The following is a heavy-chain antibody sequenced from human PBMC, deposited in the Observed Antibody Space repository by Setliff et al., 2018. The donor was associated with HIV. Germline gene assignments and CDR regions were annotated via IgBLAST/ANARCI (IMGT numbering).Heavy chain of an antibody. D-gene: IGHD6-13*01. CDR2: ISYDGSKK. Sequence: HPGGSLRLSCAASGFTFSRYGMPWVRQAPGKGLEWVAFISYDGSKKYDADFVKGRFTISRDNAKNSLYLQTNSLRAEDTAVYYCARSRAAGFDYWGQGTLVTVSS. CDR1: GFTFSRYG. CDR3: ARSRAAGFDY. J-gene: IGHJ4*02. V-gene: IGHV3-30*04.